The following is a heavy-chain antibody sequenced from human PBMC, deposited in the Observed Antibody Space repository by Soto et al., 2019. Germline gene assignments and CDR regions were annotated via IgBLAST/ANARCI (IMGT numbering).Heavy chain of an antibody. CDR1: GGSISSYY. V-gene: IGHV4-59*01. D-gene: IGHD3-3*01. Sequence: SETLSLTCTVSGGSISSYYWSWIRQPPGKGLEWIGYIYYSGSTNYNPSLKSRVTISVDTSKNQFSLKLSSVTAADTAVYYCARDRSPTRPYYDFWSGYPATNNWFDPWGQGTLVTVSS. CDR2: IYYSGST. CDR3: ARDRSPTRPYYDFWSGYPATNNWFDP. J-gene: IGHJ5*02.